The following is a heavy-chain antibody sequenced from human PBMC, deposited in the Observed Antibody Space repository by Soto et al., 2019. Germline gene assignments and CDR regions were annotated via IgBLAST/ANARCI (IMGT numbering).Heavy chain of an antibody. CDR1: GFTFSNAW. CDR3: TTDPLPRYGDSPYYYYYYGMDV. V-gene: IGHV3-15*07. Sequence: GGSLRLSCAASGFTFSNAWMNWVRQAPGKGLEWVGRIKSKTDGGTTDYAAPVKGRFTISRDDSKNTLYLQMNSLKTEDTAVYYCTTDPLPRYGDSPYYYYYYGMDVWGQGTTVTVSS. CDR2: IKSKTDGGTT. D-gene: IGHD4-17*01. J-gene: IGHJ6*02.